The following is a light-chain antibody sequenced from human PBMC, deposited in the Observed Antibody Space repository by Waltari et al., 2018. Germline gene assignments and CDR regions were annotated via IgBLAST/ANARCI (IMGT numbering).Light chain of an antibody. CDR2: DVS. V-gene: IGLV2-14*01. J-gene: IGLJ3*02. CDR3: NSYAGSSSWV. Sequence: ALTLPASVLGSPGQPITIPCTGTSSDVGFYNYFSWYQQHPGKAPKLMIYDVSERPSGVSNRFSGSKSGNTASLTISGLQAEDEADYYCNSYAGSSSWVFGGGTKLTVL. CDR1: SSDVGFYNY.